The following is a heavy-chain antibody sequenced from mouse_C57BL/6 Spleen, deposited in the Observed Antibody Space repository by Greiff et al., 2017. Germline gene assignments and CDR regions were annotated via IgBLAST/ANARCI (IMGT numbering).Heavy chain of an antibody. J-gene: IGHJ1*03. V-gene: IGHV1-52*01. CDR1: GYTFTSYW. Sequence: VQLQQPGAELVMPGSSVKLSCKASGYTFTSYWMHWVKQRPIQGLEWIGNIDPSDRDTHYNQKFKYKSTLTVDKSSSTAYMQLSILTSEDSAVYYCSRGMSRRYFDVGGKGTTVTVSS. CDR3: SRGMSRRYFDV. CDR2: IDPSDRDT.